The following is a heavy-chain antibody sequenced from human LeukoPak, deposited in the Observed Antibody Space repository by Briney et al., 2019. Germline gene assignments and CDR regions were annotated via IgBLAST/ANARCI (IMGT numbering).Heavy chain of an antibody. CDR2: IYSDNT. Sequence: GGSLRLSCTVSGFTVSSNSMSWVRQAPGKGLEWVSFIYSDNTHYSDSVKGRFTISRDNSKNTLYLQMNSLRAEDTAIYYCVKDNSYYFDSSGYYVHWGQGTLVTVSS. CDR1: GFTVSSNS. CDR3: VKDNSYYFDSSGYYVH. V-gene: IGHV3-53*01. D-gene: IGHD3-22*01. J-gene: IGHJ4*02.